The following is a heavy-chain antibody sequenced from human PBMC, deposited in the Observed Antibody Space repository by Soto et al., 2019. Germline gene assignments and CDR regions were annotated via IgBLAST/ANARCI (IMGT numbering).Heavy chain of an antibody. Sequence: PSETLSLTCTVSGGSISSYYWSWIRQPPGKGLEWIGYIYYSGSTNYNPSLKSRVTISVDTFKNQFSLKLSSVTAADTAVYYCARLKYYDSSGYYYFHLAPPTKYYFDYWGQGTLVTVSS. J-gene: IGHJ4*02. CDR2: IYYSGST. CDR3: ARLKYYDSSGYYYFHLAPPTKYYFDY. CDR1: GGSISSYY. V-gene: IGHV4-59*08. D-gene: IGHD3-22*01.